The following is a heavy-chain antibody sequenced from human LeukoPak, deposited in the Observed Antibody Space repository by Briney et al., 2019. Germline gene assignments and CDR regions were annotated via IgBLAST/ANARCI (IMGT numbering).Heavy chain of an antibody. D-gene: IGHD3-10*01. CDR3: ARGRKLWLRYYFDY. CDR2: INHSGST. V-gene: IGHV4-34*01. Sequence: PSETLSLTCAVYGGSFSGYCWSWIRQPPGKGLEWIGEINHSGSTNYNPSLKSRVTISVDTSKNQFSLKLSSVTAADTAVYYCARGRKLWLRYYFDYWGQGTLVTVSS. J-gene: IGHJ4*02. CDR1: GGSFSGYC.